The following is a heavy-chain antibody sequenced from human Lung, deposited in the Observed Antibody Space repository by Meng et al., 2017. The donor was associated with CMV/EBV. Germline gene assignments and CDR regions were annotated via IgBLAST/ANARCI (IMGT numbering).Heavy chain of an antibody. CDR2: ISSSSSYI. CDR1: GFTFSSYS. CDR3: ARGESEWELLSYYYYYGMDV. J-gene: IGHJ6*02. Sequence: GGSLRLXCAASGFTFSSYSMNWVRQAPGKGLEWVSSISSSSSYIYYADSVKGRFTISRDNAKNSLYLQMNSLRAEDTAVYYCARGESEWELLSYYYYYGMDVWXKGPRSPSP. V-gene: IGHV3-21*01. D-gene: IGHD1-26*01.